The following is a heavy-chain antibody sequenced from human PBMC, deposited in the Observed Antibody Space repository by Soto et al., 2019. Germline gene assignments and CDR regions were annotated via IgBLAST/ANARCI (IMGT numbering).Heavy chain of an antibody. CDR1: GGTFSSYT. D-gene: IGHD3-22*01. CDR2: IIPILGIA. V-gene: IGHV1-69*08. J-gene: IGHJ4*02. Sequence: QVQLVQSGAEVKKPGSSVKVSCNASGGTFSSYTISWVRQAPGQGLEWMGRIIPILGIANYAQKFQGRVTITADKSTSTAYMELSSLRSEDTAVYYCAREMAYYYDSSGYFYGAFDYWGQGTLVTVSS. CDR3: AREMAYYYDSSGYFYGAFDY.